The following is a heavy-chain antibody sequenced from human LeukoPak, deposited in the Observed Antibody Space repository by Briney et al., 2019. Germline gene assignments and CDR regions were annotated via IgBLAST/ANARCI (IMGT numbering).Heavy chain of an antibody. Sequence: AGPTLRHSCPECDVNFSDLDMGWGRQAKRKGLEWVSTIDKTTYPTFYADSVKGRFTISRDNSKNTLYLQMNSLRTEDTAVYFCAKFEGATIPGWFNDYWGQGSLVTVSS. J-gene: IGHJ4*02. CDR1: DVNFSDLD. CDR3: AKFEGATIPGWFNDY. CDR2: IDKTTYPT. V-gene: IGHV3-23*05. D-gene: IGHD6-19*01.